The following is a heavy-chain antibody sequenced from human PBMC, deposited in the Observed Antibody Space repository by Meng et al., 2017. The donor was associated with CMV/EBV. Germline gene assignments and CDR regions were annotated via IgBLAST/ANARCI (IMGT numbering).Heavy chain of an antibody. D-gene: IGHD3-9*01. J-gene: IGHJ6*02. CDR1: GFTFSDYY. CDR3: AKDIFSVLRSFPGGMDV. Sequence: GGSLRLSCAASGFTFSDYYMSWIRQAPGKGLEWVAFIRYDGSNKYYADSVKGRFTISRDNSKNTLYLQMNSLRAEDTAVYYCAKDIFSVLRSFPGGMDVWGQGTTVTVSS. CDR2: IRYDGSNK. V-gene: IGHV3-30*02.